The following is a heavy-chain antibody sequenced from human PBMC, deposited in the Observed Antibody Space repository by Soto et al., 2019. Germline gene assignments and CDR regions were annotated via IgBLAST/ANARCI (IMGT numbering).Heavy chain of an antibody. Sequence: QVQLVQSGAEMKKPGSSVKVSCKVSGGTFSSYSINWVRQAPGQGLEWMARIIPIVGVTNYAQKFQGRVTITADKSTSTAYMEMGSLRSEDTAVYFCARGGYCYNASCYSQYWGQGTLVTVSS. CDR1: GGTFSSYS. CDR2: IIPIVGVT. CDR3: ARGGYCYNASCYSQY. D-gene: IGHD2-15*01. V-gene: IGHV1-69*02. J-gene: IGHJ4*02.